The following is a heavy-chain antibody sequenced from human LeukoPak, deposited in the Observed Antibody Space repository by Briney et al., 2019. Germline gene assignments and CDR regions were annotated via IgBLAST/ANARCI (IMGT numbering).Heavy chain of an antibody. V-gene: IGHV3-30*18. CDR1: GFTFSSYG. CDR2: ISYDGSNK. CDR3: AKVKRIAAQEGAAYYYYHMDV. Sequence: GGSLRLSCAASGFTFSSYGMHWVRQAPGKGLEWVAVISYDGSNKYYADSVKGRFTISRDNSKNTLYLQMNSLRAEDTAVYYCAKVKRIAAQEGAAYYYYHMDVWGKGTTVTVSS. J-gene: IGHJ6*03. D-gene: IGHD6-13*01.